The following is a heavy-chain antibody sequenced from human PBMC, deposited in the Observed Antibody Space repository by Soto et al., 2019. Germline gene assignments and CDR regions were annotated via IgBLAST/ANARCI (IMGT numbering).Heavy chain of an antibody. D-gene: IGHD1-26*01. Sequence: GGSLRLSCAASGFTFSDYAMSWVRQAPGKGLEWVSLISGSGSSTFYADSVKGRFTISRDNSKNTLYLQMNSLRAEDTAVYYCAKCILGSQVPPTDYWGQGTLVTVSS. CDR1: GFTFSDYA. CDR2: ISGSGSST. V-gene: IGHV3-23*01. J-gene: IGHJ4*02. CDR3: AKCILGSQVPPTDY.